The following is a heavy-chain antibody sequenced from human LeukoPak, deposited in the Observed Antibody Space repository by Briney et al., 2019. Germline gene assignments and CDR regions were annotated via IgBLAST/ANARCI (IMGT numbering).Heavy chain of an antibody. CDR2: IGPSGGAI. D-gene: IGHD1-7*01. CDR1: GFTFSSYE. CDR3: ATLELRGSLDY. Sequence: GGSLRLSCAASGFTFSSYEMDWVRRAPGKGLEWVSHIGPSGGAINYADSVKGRFTISRDNAKNSLYLQMNSLRAEDTAVYYCATLELRGSLDYWGQGTLVTVSS. J-gene: IGHJ4*02. V-gene: IGHV3-48*03.